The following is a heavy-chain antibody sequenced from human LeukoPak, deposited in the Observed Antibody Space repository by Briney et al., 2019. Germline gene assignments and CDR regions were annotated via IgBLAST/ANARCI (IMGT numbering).Heavy chain of an antibody. Sequence: SQTLSLTCTVSGGSISSGDYYWGWIRQPPGKGLEWIGAIYHSGSTYYNPSLKSRVTISVDMSKNQFSLRLTSVSAADTAVYYCASQPLLDTGIPIWGQGTLVTVSS. V-gene: IGHV4-39*07. D-gene: IGHD5-18*01. CDR3: ASQPLLDTGIPI. CDR2: IYHSGST. J-gene: IGHJ4*02. CDR1: GGSISSGDYY.